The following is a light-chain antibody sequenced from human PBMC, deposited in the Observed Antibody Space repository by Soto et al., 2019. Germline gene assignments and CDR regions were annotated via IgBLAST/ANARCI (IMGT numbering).Light chain of an antibody. J-gene: IGLJ2*01. CDR1: SSNVGSNY. Sequence: QSMLTQPPSVSAAPGQKVTISCSGSSSNVGSNYVSWYQQLPGTAPKLLIYDNGKRSSGIPDRFSGSQSGTSATLGITGLQTGDEADYYCGTWDNSLSAVFGGGTKLTVL. V-gene: IGLV1-51*01. CDR3: GTWDNSLSAV. CDR2: DNG.